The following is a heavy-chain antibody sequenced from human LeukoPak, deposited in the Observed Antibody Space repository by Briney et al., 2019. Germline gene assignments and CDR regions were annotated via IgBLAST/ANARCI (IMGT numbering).Heavy chain of an antibody. D-gene: IGHD6-19*01. Sequence: PSETLSLTCAVSGYSISSGYYWGWIRQPPGKGLEWIGSIYHSGSTYYNPSLKSRVTISVDTSKNQFSLKLSSVTAADTAVYYCASQKREQWLVRPDAFDIWGQGTMVTVSS. CDR3: ASQKREQWLVRPDAFDI. J-gene: IGHJ3*02. CDR1: GYSISSGYY. V-gene: IGHV4-38-2*01. CDR2: IYHSGST.